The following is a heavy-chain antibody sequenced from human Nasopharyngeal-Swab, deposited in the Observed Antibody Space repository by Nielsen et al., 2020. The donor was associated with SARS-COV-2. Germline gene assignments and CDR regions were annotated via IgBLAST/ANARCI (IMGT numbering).Heavy chain of an antibody. V-gene: IGHV3-7*01. CDR1: GFTFSSYW. CDR3: VTGGSYYVY. J-gene: IGHJ4*02. D-gene: IGHD1-26*01. Sequence: GGSLRLSCAASGFTFSSYWMSWVRQAPGKGLEWVANIKQDGGEKNYVDSVKGRFTISRDNAKNSLYLQMNSLRAEDTAVYHCVTGGSYYVYWGQGTLVTVSS. CDR2: IKQDGGEK.